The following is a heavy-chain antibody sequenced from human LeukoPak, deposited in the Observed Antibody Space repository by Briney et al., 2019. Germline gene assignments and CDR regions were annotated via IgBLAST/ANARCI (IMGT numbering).Heavy chain of an antibody. V-gene: IGHV1-46*01. Sequence: GASVKVSCKASGYTFTSYYMHWVRQAPGQGLEWMGIINPSGGSTSYAQKFQGRVTMTRDTSTSTVYMELSSLRSEDTAVYYCARDRGRWELLHRKIWFDPWGQGTLVTVSS. D-gene: IGHD1-26*01. CDR2: INPSGGST. J-gene: IGHJ5*02. CDR1: GYTFTSYY. CDR3: ARDRGRWELLHRKIWFDP.